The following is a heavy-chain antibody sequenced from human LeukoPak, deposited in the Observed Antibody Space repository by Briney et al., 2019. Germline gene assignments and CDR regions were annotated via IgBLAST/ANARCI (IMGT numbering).Heavy chain of an antibody. CDR1: GFTFSSYW. CDR2: INSDGSST. V-gene: IGHV3-74*01. J-gene: IGHJ2*01. CDR3: AREKGSFYWYFDL. Sequence: PGGSLRLSCAASGFTFSSYWMHWVRQAPGKGLVWVSRINSDGSSTSYADSVKGRFTISRDNAKNTLYLQMNSLRAEDTAVYYCAREKGSFYWYFDLWGRGTLVTVSS. D-gene: IGHD2-15*01.